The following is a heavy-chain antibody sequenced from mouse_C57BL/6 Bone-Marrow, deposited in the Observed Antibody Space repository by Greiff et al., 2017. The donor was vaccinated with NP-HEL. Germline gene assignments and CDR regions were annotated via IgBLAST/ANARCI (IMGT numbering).Heavy chain of an antibody. Sequence: EVQLVVSGGDLVKPGGSLKLSCAASGFTFSSYGMSWVRQTPDKRLEWVATISSGGSYTYYPDSVKGRFTISRDNAKNTLYLQMSSLKSEDTAMYYCARHGHWYFDVWGTGTTVTVSS. J-gene: IGHJ1*03. CDR3: ARHGHWYFDV. V-gene: IGHV5-6*01. CDR1: GFTFSSYG. CDR2: ISSGGSYT. D-gene: IGHD3-1*01.